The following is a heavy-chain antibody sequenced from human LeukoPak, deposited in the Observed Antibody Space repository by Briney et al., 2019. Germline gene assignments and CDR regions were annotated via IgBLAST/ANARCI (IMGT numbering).Heavy chain of an antibody. CDR2: IIPIDGTP. J-gene: IGHJ4*02. CDR1: GGILSSTG. V-gene: IGHV1-69*13. Sequence: SVKVSCKASGGILSSTGVSWVRQAPGQGLEWMGGIIPIDGTPTYAQKFLGRVTIIADQSTSTVYMELSSLRSDDTAVYYCARGGGYVPFDYWGQGTLVIISS. CDR3: ARGGGYVPFDY. D-gene: IGHD5-12*01.